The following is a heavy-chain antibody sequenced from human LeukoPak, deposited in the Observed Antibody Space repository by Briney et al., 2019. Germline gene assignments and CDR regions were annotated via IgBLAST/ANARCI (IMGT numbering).Heavy chain of an antibody. CDR2: IPYDESDK. D-gene: IGHD2-15*01. CDR1: GFTFSNYG. Sequence: GRSLRLSCAASGFTFSNYGMHWVRQAPGKGLEWVAVIPYDESDKYYADSVKGRFTISRGNSKNTLYLQMNSLRPEDTAVYYCAKGVVAATNAAYYGMDVWGQGTTVTVSS. J-gene: IGHJ6*02. V-gene: IGHV3-30*18. CDR3: AKGVVAATNAAYYGMDV.